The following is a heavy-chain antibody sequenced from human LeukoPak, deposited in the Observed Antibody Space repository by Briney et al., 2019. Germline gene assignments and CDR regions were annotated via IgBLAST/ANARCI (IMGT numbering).Heavy chain of an antibody. CDR1: GFTFSSYG. Sequence: GGSLRLSCAASGFTFSSYGMHWVRQAPGKGLEWVAFIRYDGSNKYYADSVKGRFTISRDNAKNSLYLQMNSLRAEDTAVYYCARPMVRGVIIMGWFDPWGQGTLVTVSS. CDR3: ARPMVRGVIIMGWFDP. D-gene: IGHD3-10*01. V-gene: IGHV3-30*02. CDR2: IRYDGSNK. J-gene: IGHJ5*02.